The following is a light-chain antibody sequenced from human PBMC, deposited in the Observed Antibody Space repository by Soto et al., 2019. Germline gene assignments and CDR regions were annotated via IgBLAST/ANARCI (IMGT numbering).Light chain of an antibody. CDR3: HQDGSSL. CDR1: QSVSSSY. CDR2: GAS. Sequence: EIVLTQSPGTLSLSPGERATLSCRASQSVSSSYLVWYQQKPGQAPRLLIYGASSRATGVPDRFSGSGSGTDFTLTISRLEPEDFAVYYCHQDGSSLFGQGTKVDIK. V-gene: IGKV3-20*01. J-gene: IGKJ1*01.